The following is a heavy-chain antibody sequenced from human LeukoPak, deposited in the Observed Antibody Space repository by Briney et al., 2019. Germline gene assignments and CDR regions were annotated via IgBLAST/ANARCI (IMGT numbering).Heavy chain of an antibody. CDR3: AKDWYGYYGSGSFDY. V-gene: IGHV3-23*01. CDR2: ISGSGGST. CDR1: GFTFNSYA. Sequence: PGGSLRLSCAVSGFTFNSYAMSWVRQAPGKGLEWVSAISGSGGSTYYADSVKGRFTISRDNSKNTLYLQMNSLRAEDTAVYYCAKDWYGYYGSGSFDYWGQGTLVTVSS. D-gene: IGHD3-10*01. J-gene: IGHJ4*02.